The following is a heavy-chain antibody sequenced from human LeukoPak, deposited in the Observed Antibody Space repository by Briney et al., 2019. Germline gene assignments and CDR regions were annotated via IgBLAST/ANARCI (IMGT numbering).Heavy chain of an antibody. CDR1: GFTFSSYS. J-gene: IGHJ4*02. D-gene: IGHD2-15*01. CDR2: ISYDGSNK. V-gene: IGHV3-30*03. Sequence: GGSLRLSCAASGFTFSSYSMNWARQAPGKGLEWVAVISYDGSNKYYADSVKGRFTISRDNSKNTLYLQMNSLRAEDTAVYYCASGYCSGGSCDEAGYWGQGTLVTVSS. CDR3: ASGYCSGGSCDEAGY.